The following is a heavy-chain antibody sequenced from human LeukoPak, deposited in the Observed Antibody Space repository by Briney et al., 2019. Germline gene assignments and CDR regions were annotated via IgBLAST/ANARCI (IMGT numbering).Heavy chain of an antibody. CDR2: IKQDGSAK. V-gene: IGHV3-7*01. D-gene: IGHD5-12*01. CDR1: GFTFSDYC. Sequence: GGSLRLSCAASGFTFSDYCMSWVRQAPGKGLEWVANIKQDGSAKYYVDSVKGRFTISRDNSKNTLYLQMNSLRAEDTAGYYCARMGLRIRVDIVATTFDFWGQGTLVTVSS. CDR3: ARMGLRIRVDIVATTFDF. J-gene: IGHJ4*02.